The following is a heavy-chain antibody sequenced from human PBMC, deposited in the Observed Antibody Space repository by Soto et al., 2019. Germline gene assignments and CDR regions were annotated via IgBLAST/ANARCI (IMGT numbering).Heavy chain of an antibody. V-gene: IGHV5-51*01. CDR1: GYSFTSYW. J-gene: IGHJ6*02. CDR3: ARQSLIAVAGHDYYYGMDV. Sequence: PGESLKISCKGSGYSFTSYWIGWMRQMPGKGLEWMGIIYPGDSDTRYSPSFQGQVTISADKSISTAYLQWSSLKASDTAMYYCARQSLIAVAGHDYYYGMDVWGQGTTVTVSS. D-gene: IGHD6-19*01. CDR2: IYPGDSDT.